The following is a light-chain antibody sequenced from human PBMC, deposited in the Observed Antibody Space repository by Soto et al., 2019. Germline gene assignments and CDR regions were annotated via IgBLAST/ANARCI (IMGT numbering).Light chain of an antibody. CDR2: DAS. J-gene: IGKJ1*01. CDR1: QSISSW. Sequence: DIQMTQSPSTLSASVGDRVTFTCRASQSISSWLAWYQQKPGKAPKLLIFDASSLQGGVPSRFSGSGSGTEFTLTISSLQPDDFATYSCQQYKTYSMFGHGTKVDIK. CDR3: QQYKTYSM. V-gene: IGKV1-5*01.